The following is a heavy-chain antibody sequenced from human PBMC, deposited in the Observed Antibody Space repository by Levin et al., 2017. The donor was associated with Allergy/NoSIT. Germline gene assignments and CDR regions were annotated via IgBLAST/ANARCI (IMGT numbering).Heavy chain of an antibody. Sequence: GGSLRLSCKASGSTFISYYMHWVRQAPGQGLEWMGIINPGTGSTSYAQKFQGRVTMTRDTSTSTVYMELSSLRSEETAVYYCAGVGGDGYNNHFDYWGQGSLVTVSS. V-gene: IGHV1-46*01. J-gene: IGHJ4*02. D-gene: IGHD5-24*01. CDR1: GSTFISYY. CDR3: AGVGGDGYNNHFDY. CDR2: INPGTGST.